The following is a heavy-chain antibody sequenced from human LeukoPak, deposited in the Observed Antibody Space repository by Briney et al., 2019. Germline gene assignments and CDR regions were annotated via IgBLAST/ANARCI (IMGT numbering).Heavy chain of an antibody. V-gene: IGHV1-2*02. CDR2: INPNSGGT. CDR3: ARDPQCCSSTSCYYRFDP. D-gene: IGHD2-2*01. Sequence: ASVKVSCKASGYTFTGYYMHWVRHAAGQGLEWMGWINPNSGGTNYAQKFQGRVTMTRDTSISTAYMELSRLRSDDTAVYYCARDPQCCSSTSCYYRFDPWGQGTLVTVSS. CDR1: GYTFTGYY. J-gene: IGHJ5*02.